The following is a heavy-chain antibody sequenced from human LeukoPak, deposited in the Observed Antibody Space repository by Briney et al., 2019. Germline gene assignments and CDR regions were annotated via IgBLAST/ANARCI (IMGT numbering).Heavy chain of an antibody. J-gene: IGHJ4*02. CDR3: ARIWNRGFDY. V-gene: IGHV3-53*01. CDR1: GFTVSSNY. CDR2: IYSGGST. D-gene: IGHD2/OR15-2a*01. Sequence: PGGSLRLSCAASGFTVSSNYMSWVRQAPGKGLEWVSVIYSGGSTYYADSVKGRVTISRDASENTLYLQVNGLRAEDTAVYYCARIWNRGFDYWGQGTLVTVSS.